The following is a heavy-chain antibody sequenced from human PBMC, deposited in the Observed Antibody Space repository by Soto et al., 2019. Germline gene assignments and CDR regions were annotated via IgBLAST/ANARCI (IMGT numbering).Heavy chain of an antibody. CDR1: GGSINGHF. D-gene: IGHD6-13*01. J-gene: IGHJ6*02. Sequence: PSETLSLTCAVSGGSINGHFWSWIRQSPGKGLEWIGHIYYSGSTNYNPSLKSRVTISVDTSKNQFSLKLSSVTAADTAVYYCAREKGIAAAGTSAHRRRLYYYYYGMDVWGQGTTVTVSS. CDR2: IYYSGST. V-gene: IGHV4-59*11. CDR3: AREKGIAAAGTSAHRRRLYYYYYGMDV.